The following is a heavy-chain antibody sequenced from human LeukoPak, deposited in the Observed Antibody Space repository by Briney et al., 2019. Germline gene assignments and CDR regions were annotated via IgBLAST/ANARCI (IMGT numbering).Heavy chain of an antibody. CDR2: ISSGSDYI. D-gene: IGHD2-2*01. J-gene: IGHJ4*02. V-gene: IGHV3-21*06. CDR1: WFTYRRYS. CDR3: ARDLSLGMPGGFDF. Sequence: AGGALELSLGGPWFTYRRYSMNLVRPAPREGPEWVSNISSGSDYIYHADSVRGRFTISRDNARNSLHLQMNSLRAEDTAVYYCARDLSLGMPGGFDFWGQGILVTVSS.